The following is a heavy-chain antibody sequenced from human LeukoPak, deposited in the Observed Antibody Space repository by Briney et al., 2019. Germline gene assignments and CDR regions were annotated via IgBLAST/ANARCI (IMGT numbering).Heavy chain of an antibody. J-gene: IGHJ4*02. Sequence: SETLSLTCAVTGASFVARHWSWIRQSPGKGLEWLGEASHAGFTKYNPSLKSRVSISVDTSKDQFSLKLASVTAADTAMYYCARGRLNWDYDYDYWGPGTLVTVSS. V-gene: IGHV4-34*01. CDR3: ARGRLNWDYDYDY. D-gene: IGHD1-7*01. CDR1: GASFVARH. CDR2: ASHAGFT.